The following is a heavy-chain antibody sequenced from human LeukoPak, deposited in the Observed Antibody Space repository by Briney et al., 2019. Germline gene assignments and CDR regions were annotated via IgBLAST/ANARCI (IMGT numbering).Heavy chain of an antibody. Sequence: GGSLRLSCTASGYSFSGYSMNWVRQAPGKGLEWVSYVNADSGTTDYADSVKGRFTISRDNAKNSLYLQLNSLRAEDTAVYYCARDTTNCFDHWGQGTLVTVSS. CDR3: ARDTTNCFDH. CDR2: VNADSGTT. CDR1: GYSFSGYS. J-gene: IGHJ4*02. D-gene: IGHD1-14*01. V-gene: IGHV3-48*04.